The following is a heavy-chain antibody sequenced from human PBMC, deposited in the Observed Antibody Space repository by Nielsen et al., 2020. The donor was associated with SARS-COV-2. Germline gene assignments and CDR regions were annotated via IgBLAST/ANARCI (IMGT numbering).Heavy chain of an antibody. CDR2: MNDSGST. CDR3: GTLPGDS. CDR1: GGSLSGYY. Sequence: SETLSLTCSVHGGSLSGYYWTWIRRAPGKGLEWIGEMNDSGSTNYNPSLKSRVTISIDTSKTQFSLRLNSVTTADTAMYYCGTLPGDSWGQGTLVTVSS. J-gene: IGHJ4*02. D-gene: IGHD1-14*01. V-gene: IGHV4-34*01.